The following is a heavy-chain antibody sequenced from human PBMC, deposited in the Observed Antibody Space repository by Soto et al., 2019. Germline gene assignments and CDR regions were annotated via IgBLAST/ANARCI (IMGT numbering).Heavy chain of an antibody. D-gene: IGHD2-2*03. CDR1: GSTFSSYG. CDR3: EAGYCSSGSCFDF. V-gene: IGHV1-69*06. J-gene: IGHJ4*02. Sequence: QVHLVQSGAEVKKPGSSVTVSCTASGSTFSSYGFSWVRQAPGQGLEFMGRIVPTFGNANYAQRFQGRLTLSADKSRATVFMELSSLTNEDTAIYYCEAGYCSSGSCFDFWSQGTQVTVSS. CDR2: IVPTFGNA.